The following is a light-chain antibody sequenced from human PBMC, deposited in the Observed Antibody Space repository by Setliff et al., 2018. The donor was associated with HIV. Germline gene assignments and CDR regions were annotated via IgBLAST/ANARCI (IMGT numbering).Light chain of an antibody. Sequence: QSALTQPPSASGSPGQSVTISCTGSSSDVGAYNYVSWYQQHPGKAPKLMIYEVSKRPSGVSNRFSGSKSGNTASLTISGLQAEDEADYYCSSYAISNTLPFGTGTKVTVL. J-gene: IGLJ1*01. CDR3: SSYAISNTLP. CDR2: EVS. V-gene: IGLV2-14*01. CDR1: SSDVGAYNY.